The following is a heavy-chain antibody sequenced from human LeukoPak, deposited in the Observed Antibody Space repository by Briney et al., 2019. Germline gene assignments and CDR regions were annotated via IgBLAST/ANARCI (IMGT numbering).Heavy chain of an antibody. J-gene: IGHJ6*03. CDR1: GFTFDDYG. D-gene: IGHD3-10*01. CDR2: INWNGVST. Sequence: PGGSLRLSCAASGFTFDDYGMAWVRQAPGKGLEWVSGINWNGVSTGYADSVKGRFTISRDNAKNSLYLQMNSLRAEDTALYYCARSPRIIIVRGLISYCYYMDVWGKGTTVTVSS. CDR3: ARSPRIIIVRGLISYCYYMDV. V-gene: IGHV3-20*04.